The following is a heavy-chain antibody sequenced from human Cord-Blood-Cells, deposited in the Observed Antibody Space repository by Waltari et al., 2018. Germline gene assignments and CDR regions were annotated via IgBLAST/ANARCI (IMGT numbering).Heavy chain of an antibody. CDR1: GGSISSSSYY. V-gene: IGHV4-39*07. CDR3: ARGDEFSEQYGGFDY. J-gene: IGHJ4*02. D-gene: IGHD2-15*01. Sequence: QLQLQESGPGLVKPSETLSLTCTVSGGSISSSSYYWGWIRQPPGKGLEWIGSIYYSGGTYYNPSLKRLVTISVDTSKNQFSLKLSSVTAADTAVYYCARGDEFSEQYGGFDYWGQGTLVTVSS. CDR2: IYYSGGT.